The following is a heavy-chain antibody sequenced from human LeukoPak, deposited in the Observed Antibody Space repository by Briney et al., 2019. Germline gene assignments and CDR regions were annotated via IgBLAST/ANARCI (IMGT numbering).Heavy chain of an antibody. CDR1: GYTFTSYD. Sequence: ASVKVSCKASGYTFTSYDINWVRQATGQGLEWMGWINPNSGGTNYAQKFQGRVTMTRDTSISTAYMELSRLRSDDTAVYYCARESYDFWSGYFTRWGQGTLVTVSS. J-gene: IGHJ4*02. CDR2: INPNSGGT. V-gene: IGHV1-2*02. CDR3: ARESYDFWSGYFTR. D-gene: IGHD3-3*01.